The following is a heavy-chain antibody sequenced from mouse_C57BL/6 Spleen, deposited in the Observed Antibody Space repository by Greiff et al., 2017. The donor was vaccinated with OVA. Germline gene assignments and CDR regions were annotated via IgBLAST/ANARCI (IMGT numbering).Heavy chain of an antibody. CDR2: ISSGGDYI. CDR3: TREGAIYYDYDGGYYFDY. D-gene: IGHD2-4*01. Sequence: EVKLMESGEGLVKPGGSLKLSCAASGFTFSSYAMSWVRQTPEKRLEWVAYISSGGDYIYYADTVKGRFTISRDNARNTLYLQMIRLKSEATAMYYCTREGAIYYDYDGGYYFDYWGQGTTLTVSS. V-gene: IGHV5-9-1*02. CDR1: GFTFSSYA. J-gene: IGHJ2*01.